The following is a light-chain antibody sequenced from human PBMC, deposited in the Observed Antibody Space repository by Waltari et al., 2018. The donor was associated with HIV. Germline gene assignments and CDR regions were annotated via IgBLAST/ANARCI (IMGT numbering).Light chain of an antibody. V-gene: IGLV3-1*01. Sequence: YALTPPPSVSVSPGQTATTSCSRVKLGSTLVRWYKQRPGQPPAVVIFQDGTRPSGIAERISGSNSGNTATLTIRGTQAIDEADYYCQAWDTSAYVLFGGGTKLTVL. CDR1: KLGSTL. CDR3: QAWDTSAYVL. CDR2: QDG. J-gene: IGLJ2*01.